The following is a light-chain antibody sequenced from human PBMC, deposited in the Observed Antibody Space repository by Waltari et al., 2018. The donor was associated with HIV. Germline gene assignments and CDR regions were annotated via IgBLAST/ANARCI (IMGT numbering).Light chain of an antibody. CDR3: SSYAGTYF. Sequence: QSALTQTRSVSGSPGQSVTFSCTGISSDVGGYHYVSWYQHYPGKAPKLIIYYVNKRPAGVPDRFAGSGSGDTASLTISGLQAEDEADYYCSSYAGTYFFAGGTKLTVL. J-gene: IGLJ2*01. V-gene: IGLV2-11*01. CDR1: SSDVGGYHY. CDR2: YVN.